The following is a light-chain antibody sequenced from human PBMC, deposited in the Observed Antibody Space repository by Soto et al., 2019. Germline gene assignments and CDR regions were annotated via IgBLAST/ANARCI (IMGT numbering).Light chain of an antibody. J-gene: IGKJ1*01. CDR1: QSVGSN. CDR3: QQYNNWPPWT. V-gene: IGKV3-15*01. Sequence: ETVLTQSPATLSVSPGERATLSCLASQSVGSNLAWYQQKPGQAPRLLIYGASSRATDIPARFSGSGSGTEFTLTISSLQSEDFAVYYCQQYNNWPPWTFGQGTKVDIK. CDR2: GAS.